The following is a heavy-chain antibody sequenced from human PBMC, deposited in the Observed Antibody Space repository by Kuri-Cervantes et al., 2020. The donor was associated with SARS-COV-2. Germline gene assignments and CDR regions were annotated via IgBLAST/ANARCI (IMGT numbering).Heavy chain of an antibody. CDR1: GFTFSSYW. Sequence: GGSLRLSCAASGFTFSSYWMSWVRQAPGKGLEWVANIKQDGSEKYYVDSVKGRFTISRDNSKNTLYLQMNSLRSDDTAVYYCARGLVSELARPDAFDIWGQGTMVTVSS. CDR3: ARGLVSELARPDAFDI. V-gene: IGHV3-7*03. D-gene: IGHD3-9*01. CDR2: IKQDGSEK. J-gene: IGHJ3*02.